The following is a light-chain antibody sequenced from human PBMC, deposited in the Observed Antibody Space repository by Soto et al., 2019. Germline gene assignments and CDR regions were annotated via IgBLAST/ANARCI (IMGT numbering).Light chain of an antibody. J-gene: IGKJ4*01. V-gene: IGKV3-11*01. CDR2: DAS. CDR3: QQRSRT. CDR1: ESVSRY. Sequence: EIVLTQSPATLSLSPGETATLSCRASESVSRYLAWYQQKPGHAPRLLIYDASNRATGLPPRCSGGGSGTDFTLTISSLEPEELAVYYCQQRSRTFGGGTKVEI.